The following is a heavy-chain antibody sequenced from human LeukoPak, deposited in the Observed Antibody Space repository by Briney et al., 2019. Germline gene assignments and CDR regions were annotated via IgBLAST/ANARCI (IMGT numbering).Heavy chain of an antibody. CDR2: INHSGST. CDR3: ASGDTNNWYAVFDY. J-gene: IGHJ4*02. CDR1: GGSFSGYY. V-gene: IGHV4-34*01. D-gene: IGHD1-1*01. Sequence: SETLSLTCAVYGGSFSGYYWSWIRQPPGKGLEWIGEINHSGSTNYNPSLKSRVTISADKSKNQFSLKVSSVTAADTAVYYCASGDTNNWYAVFDYWGQGTLVTVSS.